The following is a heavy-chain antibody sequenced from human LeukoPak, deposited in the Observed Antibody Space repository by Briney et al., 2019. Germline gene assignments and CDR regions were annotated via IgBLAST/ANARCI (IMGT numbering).Heavy chain of an antibody. V-gene: IGHV3-30-3*01. J-gene: IGHJ1*01. CDR1: GFTFSTSS. CDR3: TRDPRLREFES. CDR2: ISSDGNNK. Sequence: GGSLRLSCAASGFTFSTSSLHWVRQTPGKGLDWVALISSDGNNKYYANSVKGRFTISRDNSKNTLSLQMNSLRDDDTAVYYCTRDPRLREFESWGQGTLVTVSS. D-gene: IGHD2-21*02.